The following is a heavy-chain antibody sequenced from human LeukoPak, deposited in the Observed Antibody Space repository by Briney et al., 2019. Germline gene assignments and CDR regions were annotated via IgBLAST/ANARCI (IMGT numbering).Heavy chain of an antibody. CDR2: IYYSGST. V-gene: IGHV4-39*07. CDR3: ARGEMRTETAHDY. J-gene: IGHJ4*02. Sequence: SETLSLTCTVSGGSISSSSYYWGWIRQPPGKGLEWIGSIYYSGSTYYNPSLKSRVTISVDRSKNQFSLKLSSVTAADTAVYYCARGEMRTETAHDYWGQGTLVTVSS. CDR1: GGSISSSSYY. D-gene: IGHD3/OR15-3a*01.